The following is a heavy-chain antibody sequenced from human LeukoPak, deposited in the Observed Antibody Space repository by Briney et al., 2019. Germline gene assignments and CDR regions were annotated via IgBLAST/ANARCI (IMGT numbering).Heavy chain of an antibody. V-gene: IGHV3-11*01. CDR3: AGGVQGAGPFDY. CDR2: ISNSGSLI. J-gene: IGHJ4*02. CDR1: GFTFSDYY. D-gene: IGHD3-16*01. Sequence: GESLQISCAASGFTFSDYYMSWIRQAPGKGLEWLSYISNSGSLIYYTDSVKGRFTISRDNAKNSLYLQMNSLRAEDTAVYYCAGGVQGAGPFDYWGQGTLVTVSS.